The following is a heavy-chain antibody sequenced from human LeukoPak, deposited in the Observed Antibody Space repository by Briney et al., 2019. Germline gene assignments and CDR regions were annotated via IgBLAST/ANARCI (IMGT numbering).Heavy chain of an antibody. CDR1: GGSISSYY. Sequence: PSETLSLTCTVSGGSISSYYWSWIRQPPGKGLEWIGYIYYSGSTNYNPSLKSRVTISVDTSKNQFSLKLSSVTAADTAVYYCASGGFIAAPPWVFDYWGQGTLVTVSS. J-gene: IGHJ4*02. D-gene: IGHD6-6*01. CDR2: IYYSGST. CDR3: ASGGFIAAPPWVFDY. V-gene: IGHV4-59*01.